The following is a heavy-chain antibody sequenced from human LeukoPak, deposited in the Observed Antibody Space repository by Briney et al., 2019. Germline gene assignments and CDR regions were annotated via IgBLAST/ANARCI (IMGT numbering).Heavy chain of an antibody. CDR1: GYTFTGYY. D-gene: IGHD3-10*01. CDR2: INPNSGGT. CDR3: ARDGPRGDVDY. J-gene: IGHJ4*02. Sequence: ASVKVSCKASGYTFTGYYTDWVRQAPGQGLEWMGWINPNSGGTSYAQQFQGRVTKSRDTSNSTAYMELSRLRADDTVVYCCARDGPRGDVDYWGQGTLVTVSS. V-gene: IGHV1-2*02.